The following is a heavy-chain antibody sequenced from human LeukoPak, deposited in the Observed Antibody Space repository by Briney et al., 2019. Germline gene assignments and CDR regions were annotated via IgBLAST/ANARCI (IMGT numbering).Heavy chain of an antibody. CDR1: GFTFISYW. J-gene: IGHJ4*02. V-gene: IGHV3-7*01. CDR2: MNIDGSEK. Sequence: GGSLRLSCAASGFTFISYWMGWVRQAPGKRPEWVANMNIDGSEKYYADSVKGRFTISRDNARNSVYLQMNGLRVEDTAVYYCARDPVEWELLDYWGQGTLVTVSS. D-gene: IGHD1-26*01. CDR3: ARDPVEWELLDY.